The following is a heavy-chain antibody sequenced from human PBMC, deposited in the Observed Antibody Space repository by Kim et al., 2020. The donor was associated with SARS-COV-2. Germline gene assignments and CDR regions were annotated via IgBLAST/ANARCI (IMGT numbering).Heavy chain of an antibody. CDR1: GGSISSSSYY. Sequence: SETLSLTCTVSGGSISSSSYYWGWIRQPPGKGLEWIGSIYYSGSTYYNPSLKSRVTISVDTSKNQFSLKLSSVTAADTAVYYCARERVRGVIIWFDYWGQGTLVTVSS. J-gene: IGHJ4*02. CDR3: ARERVRGVIIWFDY. D-gene: IGHD3-10*01. V-gene: IGHV4-39*07. CDR2: IYYSGST.